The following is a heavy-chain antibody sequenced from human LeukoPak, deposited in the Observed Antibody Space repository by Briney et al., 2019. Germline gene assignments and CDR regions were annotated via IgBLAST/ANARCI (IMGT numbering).Heavy chain of an antibody. Sequence: GGSLRLSCAASGFTVSSNYMSWVRQAPGKGLEWVAVISYDGSNKYYADSVKGRFTISRDNSKNTLYLQMNSLRAEDTAVYYCAREDLWFGELGGQGTLVTVSS. CDR2: ISYDGSNK. D-gene: IGHD3-10*01. J-gene: IGHJ4*02. V-gene: IGHV3-30-3*01. CDR3: AREDLWFGEL. CDR1: GFTVSSNY.